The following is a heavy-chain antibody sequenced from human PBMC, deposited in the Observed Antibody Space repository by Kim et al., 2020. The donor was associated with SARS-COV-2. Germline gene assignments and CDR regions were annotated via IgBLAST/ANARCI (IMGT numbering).Heavy chain of an antibody. V-gene: IGHV3-9*01. Sequence: GGSLRLSCAASGFTFDDYAMHWVRQAPGKGLEWVSGISWNSGSIGYADSVKGRFTISRDNAKNSLYLQMNSLRAEDTALYYCAKDIMARGGYYSPEPCSGMDVWGQGTTVTVSS. CDR2: ISWNSGSI. CDR3: AKDIMARGGYYSPEPCSGMDV. J-gene: IGHJ6*02. D-gene: IGHD1-26*01. CDR1: GFTFDDYA.